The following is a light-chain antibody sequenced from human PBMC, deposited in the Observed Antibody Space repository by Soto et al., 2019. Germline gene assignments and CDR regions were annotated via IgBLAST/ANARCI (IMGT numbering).Light chain of an antibody. CDR1: QAISNY. J-gene: IGKJ1*01. CDR3: QKYNTAPWT. Sequence: DTQMTQSPSSLSASVGDRVTITCRANQAISNYLAWYQQKPGKVPKLLIYAASTSQSGVPSRFSGSGSGTDFTLTISSLQPEDVATYYCQKYNTAPWTFGQGTKVEIK. V-gene: IGKV1-27*01. CDR2: AAS.